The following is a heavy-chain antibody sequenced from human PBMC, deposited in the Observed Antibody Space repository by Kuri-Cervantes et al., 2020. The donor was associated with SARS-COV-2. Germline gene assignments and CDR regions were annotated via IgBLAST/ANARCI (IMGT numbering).Heavy chain of an antibody. Sequence: GESLKISCAASGFTFSSYGIHWVRQAPGKGLEWVTFISYDGSSRYYADSVKGRFTISRDNSKNTLWLQMNSLRPDDTAVYCCAKVSKSSVSDFWGQGTLVTVSS. D-gene: IGHD6-19*01. V-gene: IGHV3-30*18. CDR2: ISYDGSSR. J-gene: IGHJ4*02. CDR1: GFTFSSYG. CDR3: AKVSKSSVSDF.